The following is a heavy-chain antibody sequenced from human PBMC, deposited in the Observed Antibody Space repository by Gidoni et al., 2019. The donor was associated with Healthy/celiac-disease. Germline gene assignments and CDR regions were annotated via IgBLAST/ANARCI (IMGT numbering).Heavy chain of an antibody. CDR1: GYSFTSYW. V-gene: IGHV5-10-1*03. CDR3: ARLGVAAGTREH. CDR2: IAPSDSYT. J-gene: IGHJ4*02. D-gene: IGHD6-13*01. Sequence: EVQLVQSGAAVNKPGESLRISCKGSGYSFTSYWISGVRQMPGKGLEWMGRIAPSDSYTNYCPSFQGHVTISADKSISTAYLQWSSLKASDTAMYYCARLGVAAGTREHWGQGTLVTVSS.